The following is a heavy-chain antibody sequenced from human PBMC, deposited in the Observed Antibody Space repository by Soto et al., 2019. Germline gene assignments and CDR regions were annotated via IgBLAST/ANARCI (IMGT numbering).Heavy chain of an antibody. CDR3: ARVGADGYNFAFEI. CDR1: GYTFTSYA. Sequence: QVQLVQSGAEVKKPGASVKVSCKASGYTFTSYAMHWVRQAPGQRLERMGWINAGNGNTKYSQEFQGRVTITRDKSASTASMALSSLRSEDTAVYYCARVGADGYNFAFEICCQGTMVTVSS. J-gene: IGHJ3*02. V-gene: IGHV1-3*01. D-gene: IGHD5-12*01. CDR2: INAGNGNT.